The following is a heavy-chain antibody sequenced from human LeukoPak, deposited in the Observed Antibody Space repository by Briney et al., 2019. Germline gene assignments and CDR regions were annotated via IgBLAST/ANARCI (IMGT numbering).Heavy chain of an antibody. D-gene: IGHD2-2*01. CDR1: GYTLTSYD. CDR2: MNPNSGNT. Sequence: ASVKVSWKASGYTLTSYDINWVRQATGQGVEWMGWMNPNSGNTGYAQKFQGRVTMTRNTSISTAYMELSSLRSEDTAVYYCARVPSSTRYYGMDVWGQGTTVTVSS. CDR3: ARVPSSTRYYGMDV. V-gene: IGHV1-8*01. J-gene: IGHJ6*02.